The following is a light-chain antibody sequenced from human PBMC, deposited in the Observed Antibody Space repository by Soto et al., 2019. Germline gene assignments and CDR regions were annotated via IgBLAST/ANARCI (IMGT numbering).Light chain of an antibody. CDR3: QQYNNWPFIT. Sequence: EIVLTQSPGTLSLSPGERATLSCRASQSVSSNLAWYQQKPGQAPRLLIYGASTRATGIPARFSGSGSGTEFTLTISSLQSEDFAVYCCQQYNNWPFITFGQGTRLEI. CDR1: QSVSSN. V-gene: IGKV3-15*01. CDR2: GAS. J-gene: IGKJ5*01.